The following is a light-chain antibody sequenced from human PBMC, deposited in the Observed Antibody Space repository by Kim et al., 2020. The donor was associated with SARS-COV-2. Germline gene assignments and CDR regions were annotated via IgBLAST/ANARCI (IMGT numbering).Light chain of an antibody. Sequence: LSPGERATLSVGASQSVSSSSLAWYQQKPGLAPRLLIYGASRRATGIPDRFSGSGSGTDFTLTISRLEPEDFAVYYCQQYDSSPRTFGQGTKLEI. CDR1: QSVSSSS. CDR2: GAS. V-gene: IGKV3-20*01. CDR3: QQYDSSPRT. J-gene: IGKJ2*02.